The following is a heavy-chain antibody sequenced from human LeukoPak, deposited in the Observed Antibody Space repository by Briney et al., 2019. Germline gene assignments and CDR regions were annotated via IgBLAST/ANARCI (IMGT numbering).Heavy chain of an antibody. CDR3: ARDWPLPSSGWYYDAFDI. D-gene: IGHD6-19*01. CDR2: ISGSGGST. Sequence: GGSLRLSCAVSGSTFSNYAMTWVRQAPGRGLEWVSGISGSGGSTYYADSVKGRFTISRDNSKNTLYLQMNSLRAEDTAVYYCARDWPLPSSGWYYDAFDIWGQGTMVTVSS. J-gene: IGHJ3*02. V-gene: IGHV3-23*01. CDR1: GSTFSNYA.